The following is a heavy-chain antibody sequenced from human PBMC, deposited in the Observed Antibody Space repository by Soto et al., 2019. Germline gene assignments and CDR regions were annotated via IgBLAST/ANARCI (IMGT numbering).Heavy chain of an antibody. CDR2: ISYDGSNR. CDR3: ARDGAAVHFYYYYGMDV. CDR1: GFTFSSYA. V-gene: IGHV3-30-3*01. J-gene: IGHJ6*02. Sequence: GGSLRLSCAASGFTFSSYAMHWVRQAPGKGLEWVAVISYDGSNRYYADSVKGRFTISRDNSKNTLYLQMNSLRAEDTAVYYCARDGAAVHFYYYYGMDVWGQGTTVTVSS. D-gene: IGHD2-15*01.